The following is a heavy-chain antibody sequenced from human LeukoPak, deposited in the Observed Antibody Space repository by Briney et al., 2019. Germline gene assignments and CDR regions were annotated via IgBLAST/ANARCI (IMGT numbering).Heavy chain of an antibody. J-gene: IGHJ6*02. V-gene: IGHV1-18*01. D-gene: IGHD4-11*01. CDR2: ISAYNGNT. CDR3: ARVRYSNYYYYGMDV. CDR1: GYTFTSYG. Sequence: ASVKVSCKASGYTFTSYGISWVRQAPGQGVEWMGWISAYNGNTNYAQKLQGRVNMTTDTSTSTAYMELRSLRSDDTAVYYCARVRYSNYYYYGMDVWGQGTTVTVSS.